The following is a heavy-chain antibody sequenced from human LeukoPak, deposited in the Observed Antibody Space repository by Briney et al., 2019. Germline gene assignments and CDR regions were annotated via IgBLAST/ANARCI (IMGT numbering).Heavy chain of an antibody. D-gene: IGHD2-8*02. V-gene: IGHV4-4*07. Sequence: SETLSLTCNVSGGSLSSHFWTWIRQPAGKGLEWIGRINTSGNTKNNPSLNSRVTISVDTSKNQVSLKLTSVTAADTAVYYCARGGSLYGSLDYWGQGTLVTVSS. J-gene: IGHJ4*02. CDR3: ARGGSLYGSLDY. CDR2: INTSGNT. CDR1: GGSLSSHF.